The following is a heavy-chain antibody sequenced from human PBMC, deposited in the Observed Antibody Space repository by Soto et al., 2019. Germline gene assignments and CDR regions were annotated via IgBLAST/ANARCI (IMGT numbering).Heavy chain of an antibody. V-gene: IGHV6-1*01. Sequence: SQTLSLTCAISGDSVSSDSAAWNWIRQSPSRGLEWLGRTYYRSKWFHGYAVSVKSRIIINPDTSKNQFSLQLNSVTPEDTAVYYCARAPPVIGSNWFDPWGQGTLVTVSS. D-gene: IGHD2-21*01. CDR3: ARAPPVIGSNWFDP. CDR1: GDSVSSDSAA. CDR2: TYYRSKWFH. J-gene: IGHJ5*02.